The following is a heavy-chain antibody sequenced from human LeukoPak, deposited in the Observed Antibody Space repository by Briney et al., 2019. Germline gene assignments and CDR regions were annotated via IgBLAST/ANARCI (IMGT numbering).Heavy chain of an antibody. D-gene: IGHD3-3*01. V-gene: IGHV1-46*01. CDR3: ARDGEWLPDAFDI. CDR1: GYTFTSYY. CDR2: INPSGGST. Sequence: ASVKVSCKASGYTFTSYYMHWVRQAPGQGLEWMGTINPSGGSTSYAQKFQGRVTMTRDMSTSTVYMELSSLRSEDTAVYYCARDGEWLPDAFDIWGQGTMVTVSS. J-gene: IGHJ3*02.